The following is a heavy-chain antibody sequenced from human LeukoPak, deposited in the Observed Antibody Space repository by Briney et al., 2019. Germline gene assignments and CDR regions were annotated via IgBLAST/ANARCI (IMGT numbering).Heavy chain of an antibody. CDR1: GGSISSGDYY. Sequence: SQTLSLTCTVSGGSISSGDYYWSWFRQPPGKGLEWIGEINHSGSTNYNPSLKSRVTISVDTSKNQFSLKLSSVTAADTAVYYCARKLYYYGSGSYRARHQNWFDPWGQGTLVTVSS. CDR3: ARKLYYYGSGSYRARHQNWFDP. V-gene: IGHV4-30-4*08. D-gene: IGHD3-10*01. CDR2: INHSGST. J-gene: IGHJ5*02.